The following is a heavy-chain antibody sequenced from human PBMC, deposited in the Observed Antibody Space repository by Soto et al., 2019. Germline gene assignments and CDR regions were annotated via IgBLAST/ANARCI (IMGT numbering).Heavy chain of an antibody. CDR3: ARHPPPPTNRFGHWFDP. V-gene: IGHV4-59*01. J-gene: IGHJ5*02. CDR1: GGSISSYY. Sequence: SETLSLTCTVSGGSISSYYWSWIRQPPGKGLEWIGYIYYSGSTNYNPSLKSRVTISVDTSKNQFSLKLSSVTAADTAVYYCARHPPPPTNRFGHWFDPWGQGTLVTVSS. CDR2: IYYSGST. D-gene: IGHD3-10*01.